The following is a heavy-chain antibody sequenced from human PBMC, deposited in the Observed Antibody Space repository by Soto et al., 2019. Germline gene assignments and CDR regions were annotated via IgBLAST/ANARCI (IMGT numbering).Heavy chain of an antibody. V-gene: IGHV4-39*01. CDR1: GGSISSSSYY. D-gene: IGHD3-10*01. J-gene: IGHJ4*02. Sequence: QLQLQESGPGLVKPSETLSLTCTVSGGSISSSSYYWGWIRQPPGKGLEWIGSIYYSGSTYYNPSLKMRATISAATSKNQFSLKLSSVTAADTAVYYCATLWFGEGNYWGQGTLVTVSS. CDR2: IYYSGST. CDR3: ATLWFGEGNY.